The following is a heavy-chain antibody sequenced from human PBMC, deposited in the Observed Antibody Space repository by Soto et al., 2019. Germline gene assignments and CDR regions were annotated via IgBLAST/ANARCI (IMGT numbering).Heavy chain of an antibody. D-gene: IGHD1-26*01. CDR2: ISYDGSNK. CDR1: GFTFSSYG. CDR3: AKDRIVGATEGNYYYYYGMDV. V-gene: IGHV3-30*18. J-gene: IGHJ6*02. Sequence: GGSLRLSCAASGFTFSSYGMHWVRQAPGKGLEWVAVISYDGSNKYYADSVKGRFTISRDNSKNTLYLQMNSLRAEDTAVYYCAKDRIVGATEGNYYYYYGMDVWGQGTTVTVSS.